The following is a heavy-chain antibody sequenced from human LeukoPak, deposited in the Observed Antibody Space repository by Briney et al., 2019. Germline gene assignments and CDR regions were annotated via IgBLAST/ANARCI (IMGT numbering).Heavy chain of an antibody. V-gene: IGHV1-46*01. CDR3: ARDSSGIGVAGQPYGMDV. CDR1: GYTFTSYY. Sequence: ASVKVSCKASGYTFTSYYMHWVRQAPGQGLEWMGIINPSGGSTSYAQKFQGRVTMTRDTSTSTVYMELSSLRSEDTAVYYCARDSSGIGVAGQPYGMDVWGQGTTVTVSS. D-gene: IGHD6-19*01. CDR2: INPSGGST. J-gene: IGHJ6*02.